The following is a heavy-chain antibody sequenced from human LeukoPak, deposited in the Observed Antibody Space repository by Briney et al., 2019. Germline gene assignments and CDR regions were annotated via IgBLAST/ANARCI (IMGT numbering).Heavy chain of an antibody. CDR1: GYNLIALS. J-gene: IGHJ4*02. CDR2: FDPEDGET. V-gene: IGHV1-24*01. CDR3: ASGFAYQYFDS. Sequence: ASVKVSCKGSGYNLIALSIHWVRQAPGKGLEWMGGFDPEDGETIYAQKFQGRFTMTEDTSTDTAYMELSSLTSEDTAVYYCASGFAYQYFDSWGQGTLVTVSS. D-gene: IGHD2-2*01.